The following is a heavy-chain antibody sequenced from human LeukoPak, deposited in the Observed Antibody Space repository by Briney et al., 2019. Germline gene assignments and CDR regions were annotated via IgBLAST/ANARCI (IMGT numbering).Heavy chain of an antibody. D-gene: IGHD3-3*01. V-gene: IGHV3-64*01. CDR2: ISSNGRST. Sequence: GGSLRLSCAASGFTFSTYAMHWVRQAPGKGLEYVSGISSNGRSTSYANSVKGRFTISRDNSKNTLYLQMGSLRTEDMAVYYCARDSAIFGVVDWGQGTLVTVSS. CDR1: GFTFSTYA. CDR3: ARDSAIFGVVD. J-gene: IGHJ4*02.